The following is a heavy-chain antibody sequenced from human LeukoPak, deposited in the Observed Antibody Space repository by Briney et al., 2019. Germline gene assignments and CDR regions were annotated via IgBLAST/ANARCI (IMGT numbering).Heavy chain of an antibody. CDR2: FDPEDAEV. Sequence: ASVKVSCKVSGSTLTDLSIHWVRQAPEKGLDWMGGFDPEDAEVIYAEKFRDRVTMTEDPSTDTAYLELSSLRSEDTAVYYCAAEGQWSLVHYFNSWGQGTLVTVSS. CDR1: GSTLTDLS. D-gene: IGHD2-15*01. V-gene: IGHV1-24*01. CDR3: AAEGQWSLVHYFNS. J-gene: IGHJ4*02.